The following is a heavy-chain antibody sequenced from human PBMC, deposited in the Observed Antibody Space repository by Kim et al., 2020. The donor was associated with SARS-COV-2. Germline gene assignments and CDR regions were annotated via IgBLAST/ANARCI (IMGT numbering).Heavy chain of an antibody. CDR2: ITNDGSNK. Sequence: GGSLRLSCEASGLTFSSYSIDWVRQAPGKGLEWVAVITNDGSNKNNADSVKGLFTITRDNSKNTLYLKMNSLRAEDTVVYYCARDGGAYMDVWGKGTTVTVSS. D-gene: IGHD3-16*01. CDR1: GLTFSSYS. V-gene: IGHV3-30-3*01. CDR3: ARDGGAYMDV. J-gene: IGHJ6*03.